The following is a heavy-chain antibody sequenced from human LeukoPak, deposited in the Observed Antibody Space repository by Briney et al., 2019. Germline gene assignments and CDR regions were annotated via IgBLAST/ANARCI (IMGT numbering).Heavy chain of an antibody. V-gene: IGHV4-59*12. CDR2: IYYIGST. D-gene: IGHD6-19*01. J-gene: IGHJ3*02. Sequence: SETLSLTCTVSGGSISSDYWSWIRQPPGKGLEWIGYIYYIGSTNYNPSLKSRITISVDTSKNQFSLKLSSVTAADTAVYYCARDDIAVAGAFDIWGQGTMVTVSS. CDR1: GGSISSDY. CDR3: ARDDIAVAGAFDI.